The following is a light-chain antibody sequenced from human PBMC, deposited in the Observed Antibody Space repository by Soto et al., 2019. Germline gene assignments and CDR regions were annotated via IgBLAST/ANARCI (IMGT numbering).Light chain of an antibody. CDR2: EVS. J-gene: IGLJ1*01. Sequence: QSVLAQPAAVSWSPGQSITISCTGTTSDVGGFNYVSWYQQHPSKAPKLMIYEVSSRPSGVSNRFSGSKSGNTASLTISGLQAEDEADYYCSSYTSTSTLYVFGTGTKVTVL. CDR1: TSDVGGFNY. CDR3: SSYTSTSTLYV. V-gene: IGLV2-14*01.